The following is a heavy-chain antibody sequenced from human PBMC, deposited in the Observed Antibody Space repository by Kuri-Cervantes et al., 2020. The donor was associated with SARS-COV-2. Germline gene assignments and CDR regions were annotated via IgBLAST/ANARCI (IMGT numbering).Heavy chain of an antibody. CDR3: ARPTIFGVSPDAFDI. J-gene: IGHJ3*02. V-gene: IGHV4-34*01. Sequence: GSLRLSCAVYGGSFSGYYWGWIRQPPGKGLEWIGEINHSGSTYYNPSLKSRVTISVDTSKNQFSLKLSSVTAADTAVYYCARPTIFGVSPDAFDIWGQGTMVTVSS. CDR2: INHSGST. CDR1: GGSFSGYY. D-gene: IGHD3-3*01.